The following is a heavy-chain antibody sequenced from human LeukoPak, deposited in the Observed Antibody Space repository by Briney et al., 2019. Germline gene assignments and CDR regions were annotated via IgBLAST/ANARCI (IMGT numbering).Heavy chain of an antibody. V-gene: IGHV3-23*01. J-gene: IGHJ4*02. D-gene: IGHD3-10*02. CDR2: ISGSGGST. CDR3: AKIYGQAMLGYFDY. CDR1: GFTVSSNY. Sequence: GGSLRLSCAASGFTVSSNYMSWVRQAPGKGLEWVSAISGSGGSTYYADSVKGRFTISRDNSKNTLYLQMNSLRAEDTAVYYCAKIYGQAMLGYFDYWGQGTLVTVSS.